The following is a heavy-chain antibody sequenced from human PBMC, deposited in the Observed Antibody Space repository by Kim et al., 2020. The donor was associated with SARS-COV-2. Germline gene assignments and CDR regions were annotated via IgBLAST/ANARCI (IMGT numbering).Heavy chain of an antibody. CDR2: IYYSGST. D-gene: IGHD3-22*01. V-gene: IGHV4-39*07. Sequence: SETLSLTCTVSGGSISSSSYYWGWIRQPPGKGLEWIGSIYYSGSTYYNPSLKSRVTISVDTSKNQFSLKLSSVTAADTAVYYCARGATGSGYYPFPEFD. CDR3: ARGATGSGYYPFPEFD. J-gene: IGHJ4*01. CDR1: GGSISSSSYY.